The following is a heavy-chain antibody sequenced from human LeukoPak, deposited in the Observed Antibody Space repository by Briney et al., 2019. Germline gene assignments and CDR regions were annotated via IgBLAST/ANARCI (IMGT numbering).Heavy chain of an antibody. CDR1: GGTFSSYA. D-gene: IGHD4-17*01. CDR3: ARGWTVTTDYYYYYMDV. CDR2: IIPIFGTA. J-gene: IGHJ6*03. Sequence: SXXVSCKASGGTFSSYAISWVRQAPGQGLEWMGGIIPIFGTANYAQKFQGRVTITTDESTSTAYMELSSLRSEDTAVYYCARGWTVTTDYYYYYMDVWGKGTTVTVSS. V-gene: IGHV1-69*05.